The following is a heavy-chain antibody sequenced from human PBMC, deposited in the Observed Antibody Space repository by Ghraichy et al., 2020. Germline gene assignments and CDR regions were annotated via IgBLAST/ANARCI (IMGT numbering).Heavy chain of an antibody. J-gene: IGHJ5*02. CDR1: GFTFSRYA. D-gene: IGHD6-19*01. CDR2: ISGSADST. CDR3: AKDRITESNGWYWFDA. Sequence: LSLTCAASGFTFSRYAMSWVRQAPGKGLEWISTISGSADSTYYADSVKGRFTISRDHSKNTLYLQMNSLRAEDTAVYYCAKDRITESNGWYWFDAWGQLALVTVSS. V-gene: IGHV3-23*01.